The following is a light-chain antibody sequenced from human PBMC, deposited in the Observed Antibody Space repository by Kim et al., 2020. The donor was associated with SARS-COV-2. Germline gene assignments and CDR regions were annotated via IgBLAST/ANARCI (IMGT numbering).Light chain of an antibody. CDR2: WAS. CDR1: QSVLYSSNNKNY. CDR3: QQYSSIPRT. Sequence: DIVMTQSPDSLAVSLGERATINCKSSQSVLYSSNNKNYLAWYQQKPGQPPKLLIYWASTRESGVPDRFSGSGSGTDFTLTISSLQAEDVAVYYCQQYSSIPRTFGGGTKLEIK. V-gene: IGKV4-1*01. J-gene: IGKJ4*01.